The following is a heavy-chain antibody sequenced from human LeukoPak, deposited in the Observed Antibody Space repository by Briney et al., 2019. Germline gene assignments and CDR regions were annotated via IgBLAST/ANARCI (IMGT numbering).Heavy chain of an antibody. D-gene: IGHD5-12*01. Sequence: PGGSLRLSXAASGFTFSSDAMTWVRQAPGEGLEWVSTITGSDDRTYYADSVKGRFTISRDYSKNTVHLQLNSLRAEDTAMYYCAKGPQLYSGYHPDYWGQGTLVTVSS. CDR3: AKGPQLYSGYHPDY. V-gene: IGHV3-23*01. J-gene: IGHJ4*02. CDR2: ITGSDDRT. CDR1: GFTFSSDA.